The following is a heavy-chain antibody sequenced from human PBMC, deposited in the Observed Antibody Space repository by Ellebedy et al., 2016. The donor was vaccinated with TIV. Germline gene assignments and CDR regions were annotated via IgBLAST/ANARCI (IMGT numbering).Heavy chain of an antibody. V-gene: IGHV3-7*05. Sequence: GESLKISXAASGFTFSSYWMSWVRQAPGKGLEWVANIKQDGSEKYYVDSVKGRFTISRDNAKNSLYLQMNSLRAEDTAVYYCARTEHHYDILTGPAFDIWGQGTMVTVSS. J-gene: IGHJ3*02. D-gene: IGHD3-9*01. CDR3: ARTEHHYDILTGPAFDI. CDR2: IKQDGSEK. CDR1: GFTFSSYW.